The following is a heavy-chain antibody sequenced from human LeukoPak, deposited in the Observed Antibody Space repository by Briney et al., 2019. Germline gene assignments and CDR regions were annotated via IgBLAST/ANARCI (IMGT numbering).Heavy chain of an antibody. CDR3: ARDRDYYGSGSFYLDY. CDR2: INPSGGST. CDR1: GYTFTSYY. D-gene: IGHD3-10*01. J-gene: IGHJ4*02. Sequence: ASVKVSCKASGYTFTSYYLHWVRQAPGQGLEWMGIINPSGGSTSYAQMFQGRVTMTMDTSTSTVYMELSSLRSEDTAVYYCARDRDYYGSGSFYLDYWGQGTLVTVSS. V-gene: IGHV1-46*01.